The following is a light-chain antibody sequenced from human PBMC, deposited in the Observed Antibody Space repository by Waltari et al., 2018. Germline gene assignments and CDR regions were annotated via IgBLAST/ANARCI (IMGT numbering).Light chain of an antibody. CDR2: DAS. V-gene: IGKV1-33*01. CDR1: QDISHY. Sequence: DIQMTQSPSSLSASVGDRVTITCQASQDISHYLNWYQQKPVKAPKLLIYDASNLETGVPSRFSGSGSGTDFTFTISSLQPEDIATYYCQQYDNLPYTFGQGTKLEIK. J-gene: IGKJ2*01. CDR3: QQYDNLPYT.